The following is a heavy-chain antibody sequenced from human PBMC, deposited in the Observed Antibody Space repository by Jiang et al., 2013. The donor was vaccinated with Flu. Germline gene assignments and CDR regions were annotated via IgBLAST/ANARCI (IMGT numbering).Heavy chain of an antibody. J-gene: IGHJ4*02. D-gene: IGHD5-24*01. CDR2: INHSGST. CDR3: ARLNRGFREMATINI. V-gene: IGHV4-34*01. Sequence: IRQPPGKGLEWIGEINHSGSTNYNPSLKSRVTISVDTSKDQFSLKLSSVTAADTAVYYCARLNRGFREMATINIWGQGTLVTVSS.